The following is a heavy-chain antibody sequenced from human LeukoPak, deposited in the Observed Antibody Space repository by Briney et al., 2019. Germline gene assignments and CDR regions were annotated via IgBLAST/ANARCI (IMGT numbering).Heavy chain of an antibody. J-gene: IGHJ1*01. CDR3: AARYFYDSNTYYGLNFQH. CDR1: GGSISSYY. Sequence: KPSETLSLTCTVSGGSISSYYWSWIRQPPGKGLEWIGYIYYSGSTNYNPSLKSRVTISVDTSKNQFSLKLSSVTAADTAVYYCAARYFYDSNTYYGLNFQHWGQGTLVTVSS. D-gene: IGHD3-22*01. V-gene: IGHV4-59*01. CDR2: IYYSGST.